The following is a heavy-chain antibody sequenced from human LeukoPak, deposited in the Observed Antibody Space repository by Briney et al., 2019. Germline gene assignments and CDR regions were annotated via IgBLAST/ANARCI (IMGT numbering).Heavy chain of an antibody. CDR3: ARQKNDYGDYPDAFDI. D-gene: IGHD4-17*01. Sequence: ASVKVSCKASGYTFTSYYIHWVRQAPGQGLEWMGLTNPSAGSTAFAQKFQGRGTMTSDTSTSTVYMELSSLRSEDTAVHYCARQKNDYGDYPDAFDIWGQGTMVTVSS. CDR2: TNPSAGST. V-gene: IGHV1-46*01. CDR1: GYTFTSYY. J-gene: IGHJ3*02.